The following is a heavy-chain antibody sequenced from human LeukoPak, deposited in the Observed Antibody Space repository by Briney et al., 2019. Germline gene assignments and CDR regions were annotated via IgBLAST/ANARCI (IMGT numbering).Heavy chain of an antibody. CDR3: ARDDNGDYVDY. CDR2: ISYDGSNY. V-gene: IGHV3-30*03. J-gene: IGHJ4*02. Sequence: GGSLRLSCGASGFGFSTYGIHWVRQAPDKGLEWVALISYDGSNYYYRDSVKGRFTISRDNSKNTLYLQMNSLRAEDTGVYYCARDDNGDYVDYWGQGALVTVSS. D-gene: IGHD4-17*01. CDR1: GFGFSTYG.